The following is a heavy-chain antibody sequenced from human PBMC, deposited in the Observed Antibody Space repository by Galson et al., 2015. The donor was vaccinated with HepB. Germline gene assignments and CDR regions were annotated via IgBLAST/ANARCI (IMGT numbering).Heavy chain of an antibody. D-gene: IGHD2-2*01. CDR3: ARRYCSSTSCFGERDYYYYYMDV. CDR2: IIPIFGTA. J-gene: IGHJ6*03. CDR1: GCTFSSYA. V-gene: IGHV1-69*06. Sequence: SVKVSCKASGCTFSSYAISWVRQAPGQGLEWMGWIIPIFGTANYAQKFQGRVTITADKSTSTAYMELSSLRSEDTAVYYCARRYCSSTSCFGERDYYYYYMDVWGKGTTVTVSS.